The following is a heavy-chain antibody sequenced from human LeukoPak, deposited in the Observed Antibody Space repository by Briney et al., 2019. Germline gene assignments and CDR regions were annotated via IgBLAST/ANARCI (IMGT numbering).Heavy chain of an antibody. Sequence: PGRSLRLSCAASGFTLSSYAMHWVRQAPGKGLEWVAVISYDGSNKYYADSVKGRFTISRDNSKNTLYLQMNSLRAEDTAVYYCARLGEKADFDYWGQGTLVTVSS. CDR3: ARLGEKADFDY. J-gene: IGHJ4*02. CDR1: GFTLSSYA. CDR2: ISYDGSNK. D-gene: IGHD3-16*01. V-gene: IGHV3-30-3*01.